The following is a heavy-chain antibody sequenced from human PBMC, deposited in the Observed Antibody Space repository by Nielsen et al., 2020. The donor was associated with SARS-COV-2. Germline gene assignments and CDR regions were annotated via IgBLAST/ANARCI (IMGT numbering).Heavy chain of an antibody. D-gene: IGHD3-10*01. V-gene: IGHV4-61*01. CDR2: IYYSGST. CDR3: ARRSGSSHWLFDY. CDR1: GGSVSSGSYY. J-gene: IGHJ4*02. Sequence: GSLRLSCTVSGGSVSSGSYYWSWIRQPPGKGLEWIGYIYYSGSTNYNPSLKSRVTISVDTSKNQFSLKLSSVTAADTAVYYCARRSGSSHWLFDYWGQGTLVTVSS.